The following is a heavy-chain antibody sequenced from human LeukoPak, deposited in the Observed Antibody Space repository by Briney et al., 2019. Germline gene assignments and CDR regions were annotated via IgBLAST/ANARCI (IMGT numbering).Heavy chain of an antibody. J-gene: IGHJ5*02. D-gene: IGHD6-13*01. V-gene: IGHV5-51*01. Sequence: GESLKISCKGSGYSFTSYWISWVRQMPGKGLEWMGIIYPGDSDTRYSPSFQGQVTISADKSISTAYLQWSSLKASDTAMCYCARYIAALSTRRFDPWGQGTLVTVSS. CDR1: GYSFTSYW. CDR2: IYPGDSDT. CDR3: ARYIAALSTRRFDP.